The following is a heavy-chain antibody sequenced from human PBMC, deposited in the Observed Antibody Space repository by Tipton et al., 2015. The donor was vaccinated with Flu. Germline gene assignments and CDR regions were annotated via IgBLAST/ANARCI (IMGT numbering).Heavy chain of an antibody. CDR2: IYHNKYT. CDR1: GGFISSYY. V-gene: IGHV4-59*12. CDR3: ARDPSLGMPDYFDY. D-gene: IGHD2-2*01. Sequence: TLSLTCTVSGGFISSYYWNWIRQPPGKGLEWIGYIYHNKYTKYNPSLKSRVSISVDASMSQFSLQLTSVTAADTAVYYCARDPSLGMPDYFDYWGQGILVTVSS. J-gene: IGHJ4*02.